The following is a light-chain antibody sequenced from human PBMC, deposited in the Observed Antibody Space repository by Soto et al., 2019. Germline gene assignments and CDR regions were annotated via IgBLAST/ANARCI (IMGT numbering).Light chain of an antibody. J-gene: IGKJ5*01. Sequence: EIVLTQSPGTLSLSPGERATLSCRASQSVSSSYLAWYHQKRGQAPRLLIYGASSRATGIPDRFSGSGSGTDFTLTISRLEPVDVAVYYCQQYGSSRITFGQGTRLEIK. CDR2: GAS. V-gene: IGKV3-20*01. CDR3: QQYGSSRIT. CDR1: QSVSSSY.